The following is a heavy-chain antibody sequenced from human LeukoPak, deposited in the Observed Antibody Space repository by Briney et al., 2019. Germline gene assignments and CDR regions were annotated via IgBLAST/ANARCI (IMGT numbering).Heavy chain of an antibody. CDR1: AYTFTSYG. Sequence: ATVKVSCKASAYTFTSYGISWVRQAPGQGLEWMGWISAYNGNTNYAQKLQGRVTMTTDTSTSTAYMELRSLRSDDTAVYYCARDYPQDGSSWPVVWFDPWGQGTLVTVSS. CDR2: ISAYNGNT. V-gene: IGHV1-18*01. CDR3: ARDYPQDGSSWPVVWFDP. J-gene: IGHJ5*02. D-gene: IGHD6-13*01.